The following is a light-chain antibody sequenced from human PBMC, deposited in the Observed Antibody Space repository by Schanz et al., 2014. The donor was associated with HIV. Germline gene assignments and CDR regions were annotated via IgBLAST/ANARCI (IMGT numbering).Light chain of an antibody. CDR3: SSFAGNNKLL. CDR2: EVN. J-gene: IGLJ2*01. V-gene: IGLV2-8*01. CDR1: SRDIGSYNF. Sequence: QSALTQPSSASGSPGQSVTISCTGTSRDIGSYNFVSWYQHHPAEPPKLIIYEVNKRPSGVPNRFSGSKSGNTASLTVSGLQADDEADYYCSSFAGNNKLLFGGGTKVTVL.